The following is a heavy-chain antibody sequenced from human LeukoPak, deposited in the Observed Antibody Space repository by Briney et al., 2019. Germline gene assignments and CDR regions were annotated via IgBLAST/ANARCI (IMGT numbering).Heavy chain of an antibody. CDR1: GGSLSSYY. CDR2: IYYSGST. J-gene: IGHJ5*02. Sequence: SETLSLTCTVSGGSLSSYYWSWIRQPPGKGLEWIGYIYYSGSTNYNPSLKSRVTISVDTSKNQFSLKLSSVTAADTAVYYCARVWAPSGWYSFDPWGQGTLVTVSS. CDR3: ARVWAPSGWYSFDP. V-gene: IGHV4-59*01. D-gene: IGHD6-19*01.